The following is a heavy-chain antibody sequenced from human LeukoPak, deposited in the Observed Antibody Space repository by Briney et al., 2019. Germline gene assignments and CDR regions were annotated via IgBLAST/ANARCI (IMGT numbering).Heavy chain of an antibody. CDR3: AGGIAAPGTDY. D-gene: IGHD6-13*01. Sequence: TGGSLRLSCVASGFSFSNYGMHWVRQAPGKGLEWMAVIWHDGGEKYYADSVKGRFTIFRDNSKNTLYLQMNSLRAEDSAVYYCAGGIAAPGTDYWGQGTLVTVSS. CDR1: GFSFSNYG. V-gene: IGHV3-33*01. J-gene: IGHJ4*02. CDR2: IWHDGGEK.